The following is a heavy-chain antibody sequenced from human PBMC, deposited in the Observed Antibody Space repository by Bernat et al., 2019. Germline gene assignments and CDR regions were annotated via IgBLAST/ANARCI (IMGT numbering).Heavy chain of an antibody. J-gene: IGHJ4*02. CDR3: ARDRYYYDSSADKGGDY. CDR1: GYTFTSYY. D-gene: IGHD3-22*01. Sequence: QVQLVQSGAEVKKPGASVKVSCKASGYTFTSYYMHWVRQAPGQGLEWMGWISAYNGNTNYAQKLQGRVTMTTDTSTSTAYMELRSLRSDDTAVYYCARDRYYYDSSADKGGDYWGQGTLVTVSS. CDR2: ISAYNGNT. V-gene: IGHV1-18*04.